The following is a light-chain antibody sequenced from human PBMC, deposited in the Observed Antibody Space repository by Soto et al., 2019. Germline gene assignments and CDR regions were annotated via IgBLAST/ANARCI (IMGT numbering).Light chain of an antibody. CDR2: DAS. V-gene: IGKV3-11*01. CDR3: QQRNSWPIT. J-gene: IGKJ5*01. Sequence: EIVLKQSPATLSLSTGERATLSCRASQSVGSYLGWYQQKPGQAPRLLIYDASNRATGIPARFSGSGFGTDFTLTISSLEPEDFAVYYCQQRNSWPITFGPGTRLEI. CDR1: QSVGSY.